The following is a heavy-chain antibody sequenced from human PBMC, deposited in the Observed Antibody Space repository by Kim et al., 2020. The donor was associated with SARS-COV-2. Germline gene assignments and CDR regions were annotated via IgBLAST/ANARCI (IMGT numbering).Heavy chain of an antibody. CDR3: VRRKDYSRIHFDP. J-gene: IGHJ5*02. Sequence: SETLSLTCTVSGGSFSSSGYYWGWIRQPPGRGLEWIGNIYSSGTTYYNPSLKSRVSISVDTSKNQFSLKLTSVTAADTAVYYCVRRKDYSRIHFDPWGQGTLITVSS. CDR1: GGSFSSSGYY. D-gene: IGHD4-4*01. CDR2: IYSSGTT. V-gene: IGHV4-39*01.